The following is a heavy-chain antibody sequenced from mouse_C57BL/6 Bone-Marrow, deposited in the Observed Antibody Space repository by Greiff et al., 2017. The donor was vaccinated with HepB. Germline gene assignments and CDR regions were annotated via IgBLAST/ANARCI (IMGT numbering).Heavy chain of an antibody. J-gene: IGHJ1*03. Sequence: EVQLQQSGPELVKPGASVKISCKASGYTFTDYYMNWVKQSHGKSLEWIGDINPNNGGTSYNQKFKGKATLTVDKSSSTAYMELRSLTSEDSAVYYCARRGLLRGWYFDVWGTGTTVTVSS. CDR1: GYTFTDYY. CDR2: INPNNGGT. CDR3: ARRGLLRGWYFDV. V-gene: IGHV1-26*01. D-gene: IGHD2-3*01.